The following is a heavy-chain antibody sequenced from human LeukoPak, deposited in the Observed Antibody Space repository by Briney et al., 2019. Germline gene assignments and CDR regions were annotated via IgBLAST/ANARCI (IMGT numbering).Heavy chain of an antibody. CDR1: GYTFIGYY. V-gene: IGHV1-2*02. Sequence: ASVKVSCKASGYTFIGYYMHWVRQAPGQGLEWMGWINPISGGTNYAQKFQGRVTMTRDTSISTAYMELSRLRSDDTAVYYCARVREMATTVDAFDIWGQGTMVTVSS. J-gene: IGHJ3*02. D-gene: IGHD5-24*01. CDR2: INPISGGT. CDR3: ARVREMATTVDAFDI.